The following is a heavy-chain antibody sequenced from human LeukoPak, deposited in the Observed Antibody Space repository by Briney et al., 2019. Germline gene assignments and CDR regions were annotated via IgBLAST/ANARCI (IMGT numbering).Heavy chain of an antibody. CDR1: GFTFSSYD. V-gene: IGHV3-48*03. CDR3: ARRSSGYSSGFYMDV. D-gene: IGHD5-18*01. J-gene: IGHJ6*03. Sequence: GGSLRLSCAASGFTFSSYDMTWVRQAPGKGLEWVSYISSSGSTVYYADSVKGRFTISRDNAKSSLFLQMNSLRVEDTAVYYCARRSSGYSSGFYMDVWGKGTTVTISS. CDR2: ISSSGSTV.